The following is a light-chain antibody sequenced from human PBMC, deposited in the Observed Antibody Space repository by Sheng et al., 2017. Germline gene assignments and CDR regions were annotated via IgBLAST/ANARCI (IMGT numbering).Light chain of an antibody. V-gene: IGLV4-69*01. CDR3: QTWGSGIWV. CDR2: LSSDGSH. Sequence: QTVVTQSPSASASLGASVKLTCTLSSGHSDYRITWHQQQPEKGPRFLMKLSSDGSHTKGDGIPDRFSGSSSGAERYLTISSLQSEDEADYYCQTWGSGIWVFGGGTKLTVL. CDR1: SGHSDYR. J-gene: IGLJ3*02.